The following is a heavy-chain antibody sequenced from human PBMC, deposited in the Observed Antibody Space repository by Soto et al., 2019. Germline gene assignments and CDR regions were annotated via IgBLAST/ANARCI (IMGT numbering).Heavy chain of an antibody. CDR2: INPNSGGT. J-gene: IGHJ4*02. CDR3: ARGHTLVWPQGWIDY. D-gene: IGHD2-15*01. CDR1: GYTFTGYY. V-gene: IGHV1-2*04. Sequence: QVQLVQSGAEVKKPGASVKVSCKASGYTFTGYYMHWVRQAPGQGLEWSGWINPNSGGTNYAQKFQGWVTMTRDTSISPAYMELSRLRSDDTAVYYCARGHTLVWPQGWIDYWGQGTLVTVSS.